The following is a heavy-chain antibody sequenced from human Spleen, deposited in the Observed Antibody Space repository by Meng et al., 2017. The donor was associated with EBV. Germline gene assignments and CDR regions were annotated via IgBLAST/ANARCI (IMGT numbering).Heavy chain of an antibody. CDR1: DYTFRNYG. CDR2: ISVYNDYT. V-gene: IGHV1-18*01. D-gene: IGHD3-10*01. J-gene: IGHJ4*02. CDR3: ASESGRGYTPDY. Sequence: VQLVQSGAEVKKPGASVRVSCKASDYTFRNYGISWVRQAPGQGLEWMGWISVYNDYTEYAEKVQGRVTMTTDTSTSTAYMELRSLRSDDTAVYFCASESGRGYTPDYWGQGTLVTVSS.